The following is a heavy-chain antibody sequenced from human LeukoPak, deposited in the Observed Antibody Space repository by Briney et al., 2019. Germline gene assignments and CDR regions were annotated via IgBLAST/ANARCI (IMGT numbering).Heavy chain of an antibody. CDR2: IIPIFGTA. CDR1: GGTFSSYA. V-gene: IGHV1-69*06. J-gene: IGHJ6*03. D-gene: IGHD2-15*01. CDR3: ARGIALDPHYYYYMDV. Sequence: SVKVSCKASGGTFSSYAISWVRQAPGQGLEWMGGIIPIFGTANYAQKFQGRVTITADKSTSTAYMELSSLRSEDTAVYYCARGIALDPHYYYYMDVWGKGTTVTVSS.